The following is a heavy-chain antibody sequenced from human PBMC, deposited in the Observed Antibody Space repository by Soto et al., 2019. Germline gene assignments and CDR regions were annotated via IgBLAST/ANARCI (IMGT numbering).Heavy chain of an antibody. CDR1: GGSISSSSYY. V-gene: IGHV4-39*01. D-gene: IGHD3-10*01. CDR3: ARPGGYYGSGSYYNQPDNYYYYGMDV. J-gene: IGHJ6*02. Sequence: SETLSLTCTVSGGSISSSSYYWGWIRQPPGKGLEWIGSIYYSGSTYYNPSLKSRVTISVDTSKNQFSLKLSSVTAADTAVYYCARPGGYYGSGSYYNQPDNYYYYGMDVWGQGTTVTVSS. CDR2: IYYSGST.